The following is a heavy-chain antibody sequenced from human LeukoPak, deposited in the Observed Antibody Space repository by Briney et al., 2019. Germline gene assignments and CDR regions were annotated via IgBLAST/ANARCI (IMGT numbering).Heavy chain of an antibody. J-gene: IGHJ6*03. D-gene: IGHD6-13*01. CDR3: ARGGAAATYYYYYYMDV. Sequence: ASVKVSCKASGYTFTGCYMHWVRQAPGQGLEWMGWINPNSGGTNYAQKFQGRVTMTRDTSISTAYMELSRLRSDDTAVYYCARGGAAATYYYYYYMDVWGKGTTVTVSS. CDR2: INPNSGGT. V-gene: IGHV1-2*02. CDR1: GYTFTGCY.